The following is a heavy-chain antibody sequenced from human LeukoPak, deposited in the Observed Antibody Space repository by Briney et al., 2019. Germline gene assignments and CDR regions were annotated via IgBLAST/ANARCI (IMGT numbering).Heavy chain of an antibody. V-gene: IGHV3-30*18. CDR1: GFTFSSYG. CDR3: AKDLSWGAVAGTVDFDY. CDR2: ISYDGSNK. D-gene: IGHD6-19*01. Sequence: GGSLRLSCAASGFTFSSYGIHWVRQAPGKGLEWVAVISYDGSNKYYADSVKGRFTISRDNSKNTLYLQMNSLRAEDTAVYYCAKDLSWGAVAGTVDFDYWGQGTLVTVSS. J-gene: IGHJ4*02.